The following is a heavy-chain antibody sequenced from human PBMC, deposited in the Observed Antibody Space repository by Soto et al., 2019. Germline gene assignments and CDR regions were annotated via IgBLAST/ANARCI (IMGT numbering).Heavy chain of an antibody. CDR2: VNPISGGT. V-gene: IGHV1-2*04. CDR3: ARAKSFGSGELDY. J-gene: IGHJ4*02. Sequence: QVQLVQSGAEVKSTGASVKVSCKASGYTFTDHYILWVRQAPGQGLEWMGWVNPISGGTIYAPKFPGWVTMTRDTSTSTAYLELRSLTSDATAVYFCARAKSFGSGELDYWGQGTLVTVSS. CDR1: GYTFTDHY. D-gene: IGHD3-10*01.